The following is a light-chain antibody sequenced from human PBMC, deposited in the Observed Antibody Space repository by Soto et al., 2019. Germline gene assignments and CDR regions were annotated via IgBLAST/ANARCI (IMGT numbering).Light chain of an antibody. Sequence: ETVLTQSPGTLSLSPGERATLSCRASQSVSSHQLSWYQLKPGQAPRLLIYGTSNSATGIPDRFSGSGSGTHFTLTISRLEPEDFAVYYCQQHTTSPHTFGQGTKVEIK. CDR2: GTS. V-gene: IGKV3-20*01. CDR1: QSVSSHQ. J-gene: IGKJ1*01. CDR3: QQHTTSPHT.